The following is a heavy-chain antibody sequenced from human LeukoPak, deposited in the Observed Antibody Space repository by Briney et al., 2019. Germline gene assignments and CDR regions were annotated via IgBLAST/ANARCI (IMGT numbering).Heavy chain of an antibody. CDR1: GGSISTSTYY. D-gene: IGHD5-12*01. Sequence: SETLSLTCTVSGGSISTSTYYWGWIRQPPGKGLEWIGNVYYGGSTYYSPSLKSRVSMFVDTSKNQFSLKVTSVTAADTALYYCARWVATPRGYFDYWGQGSPVTVSS. CDR2: VYYGGST. J-gene: IGHJ4*02. V-gene: IGHV4-39*01. CDR3: ARWVATPRGYFDY.